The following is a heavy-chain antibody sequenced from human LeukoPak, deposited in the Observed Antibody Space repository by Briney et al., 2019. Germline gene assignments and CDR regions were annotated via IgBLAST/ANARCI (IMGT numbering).Heavy chain of an antibody. V-gene: IGHV4-34*01. CDR2: INHSGNT. D-gene: IGHD3-10*01. CDR1: GGAFSGYY. Sequence: PSETLSLTCAVYGGAFSGYYWSWIRQPPGKGLEWIGEINHSGNTNYNPSLKSRVTISVDTSKNQFSLKLSSVTAADTAVYYCARGYYGSGTVGPWGQGTLVTVSS. CDR3: ARGYYGSGTVGP. J-gene: IGHJ5*02.